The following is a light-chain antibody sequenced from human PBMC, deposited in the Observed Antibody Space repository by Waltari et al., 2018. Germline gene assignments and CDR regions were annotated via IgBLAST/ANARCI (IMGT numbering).Light chain of an antibody. J-gene: IGKJ1*01. V-gene: IGKV3-20*01. CDR1: QSISKY. CDR2: ASS. CDR3: QHHVRLPAT. Sequence: EIVLTQSPGTLSLSPGERATLSCRASQSISKYLAWYQQIPGQAPRLLIYASSNRATGIPDRFSGGGSGTDFSLTISRLEPEDFAVYYCQHHVRLPATCGQGTKVEIK.